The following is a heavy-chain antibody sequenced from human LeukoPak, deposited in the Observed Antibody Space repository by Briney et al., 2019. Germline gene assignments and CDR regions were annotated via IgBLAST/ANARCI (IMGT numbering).Heavy chain of an antibody. D-gene: IGHD6-13*01. J-gene: IGHJ4*02. V-gene: IGHV3-66*01. Sequence: PGGSLRLSCAASGFTVSSNYMSWVRQAPGKGLEWVSVIYSGGSTYYADSVKGRFTISRDNSKNSLYFQMNSLRAEDTAVYYCARDPGIAAAGPHFDYWGQGTLVTVSS. CDR1: GFTVSSNY. CDR3: ARDPGIAAAGPHFDY. CDR2: IYSGGST.